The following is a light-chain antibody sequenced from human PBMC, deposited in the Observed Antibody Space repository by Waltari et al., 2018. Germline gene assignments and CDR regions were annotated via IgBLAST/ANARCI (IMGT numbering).Light chain of an antibody. CDR1: QIGSKS. J-gene: IGLJ2*01. CDR2: DDT. CDR3: QVWDSRTDHVI. V-gene: IGLV3-21*02. Sequence: YVLPQPPSVSVAPGQTARITCGGRQIGSKSVHWHQQTPGRAPILVVYDDTDRPSGISERFSGSNAGNTATLIISGVEAGDEADYYCQVWDSRTDHVIFGGGTKLTVL.